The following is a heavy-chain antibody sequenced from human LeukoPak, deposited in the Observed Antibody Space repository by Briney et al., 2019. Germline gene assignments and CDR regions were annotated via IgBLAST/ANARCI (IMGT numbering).Heavy chain of an antibody. D-gene: IGHD3-3*01. CDR1: GFTFSSYS. CDR3: ARPRSGYYMDV. Sequence: GGSLRLSCAASGFTFSSYSMNGVRQAPGKGLEGVSYISSSSSTIYYADSVKGRFTISRDNAKNSLYLQMNSLRVEDTAVYYCARPRSGYYMDVWGKGTTVTVSS. CDR2: ISSSSSTI. V-gene: IGHV3-48*01. J-gene: IGHJ6*03.